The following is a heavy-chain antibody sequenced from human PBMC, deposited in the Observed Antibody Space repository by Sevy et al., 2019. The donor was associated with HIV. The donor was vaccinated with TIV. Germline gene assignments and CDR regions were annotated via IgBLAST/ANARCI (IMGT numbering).Heavy chain of an antibody. CDR3: ARSVKWFGELLYWFDP. V-gene: IGHV1-2*02. J-gene: IGHJ5*02. Sequence: ASVKVSCKASGYTVTGYYMHWVRQAPGQGLEWMGWINPNSGGTNYAQKFQGRVTMTRDTSISTAYMELSRLRSDDTAVYYCARSVKWFGELLYWFDPWGQGTLVTVSS. D-gene: IGHD3-10*01. CDR1: GYTVTGYY. CDR2: INPNSGGT.